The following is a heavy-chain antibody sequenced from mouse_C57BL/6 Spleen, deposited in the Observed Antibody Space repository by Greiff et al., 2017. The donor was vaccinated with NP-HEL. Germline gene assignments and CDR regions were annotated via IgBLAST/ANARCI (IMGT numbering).Heavy chain of an antibody. CDR2: IYPGSGST. J-gene: IGHJ3*01. V-gene: IGHV1-55*01. CDR3: ARILDGYYVGWFAY. D-gene: IGHD2-3*01. CDR1: GYTFTSYW. Sequence: QVQLQQPGAELVKPGASVKMSCKASGYTFTSYWITWVKQRPGQGLEWIGDIYPGSGSTNYNEKFKSKATLTVDTSSSTAYMQLSSLTSEDSAVYYCARILDGYYVGWFAYWGQGTLVTVSA.